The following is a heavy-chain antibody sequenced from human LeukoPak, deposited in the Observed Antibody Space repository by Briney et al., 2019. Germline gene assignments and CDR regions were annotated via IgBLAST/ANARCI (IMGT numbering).Heavy chain of an antibody. V-gene: IGHV3-7*01. Sequence: PGGSLRLSCAASGFTVSSNYMSWVRQAPGKGLEGVANIKQDGSEKYYVDSVKGRFTISRDNAKNSLYLQMNSLRAEDTAVYYCARDSLTGRGGYWGQGTLVTVSS. CDR2: IKQDGSEK. CDR1: GFTVSSNY. J-gene: IGHJ4*02. D-gene: IGHD3-9*01. CDR3: ARDSLTGRGGY.